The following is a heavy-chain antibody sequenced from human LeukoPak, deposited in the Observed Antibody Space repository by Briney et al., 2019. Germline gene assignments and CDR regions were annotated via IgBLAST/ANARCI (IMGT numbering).Heavy chain of an antibody. V-gene: IGHV4-34*01. CDR2: MNPSGST. CDR1: GGSFSGYY. D-gene: IGHD3-22*01. J-gene: IGHJ6*03. CDR3: ARGRQDVTMIVVVMTAVSYYLDV. Sequence: SETMSLACAVYGGSFSGYYWTWIRQTPEKGLEWVGEMNPSGSTNYNPSLKSRVTISVDTSKNQFSLELSSVTAADTAVYYCARGRQDVTMIVVVMTAVSYYLDVWGKGTTVTVS.